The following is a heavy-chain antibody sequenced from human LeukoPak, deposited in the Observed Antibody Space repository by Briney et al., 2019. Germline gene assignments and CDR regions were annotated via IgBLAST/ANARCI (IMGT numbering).Heavy chain of an antibody. V-gene: IGHV3-23*01. J-gene: IGHJ4*02. CDR1: GFTFSSYA. Sequence: GGSLRLSCAASGFTFSSYAMSWVRQAPGKGLEWVSAISGSRGSTYYADSVKGRFTISRDNSKNTLYLQMNSLRAEDTAVYYCAKIHRHYYYDSSGFVDYWGQGTLVTVSS. D-gene: IGHD3-22*01. CDR3: AKIHRHYYYDSSGFVDY. CDR2: ISGSRGST.